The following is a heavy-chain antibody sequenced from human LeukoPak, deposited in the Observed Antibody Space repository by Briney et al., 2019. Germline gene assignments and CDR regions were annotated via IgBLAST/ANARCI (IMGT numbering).Heavy chain of an antibody. J-gene: IGHJ4*02. V-gene: IGHV3-30*02. D-gene: IGHD1-26*01. Sequence: GGSLRLSCAASEFIFSNYDMHWVRQAPGKGLEWVALIRYDGRSEYYSGYMQGRFTASRDNSKNNLYLNMNSLRPEDTAVYYSARTRLGTSTSFYFDLWGQGTLVTVSS. CDR1: EFIFSNYD. CDR2: IRYDGRSE. CDR3: ARTRLGTSTSFYFDL.